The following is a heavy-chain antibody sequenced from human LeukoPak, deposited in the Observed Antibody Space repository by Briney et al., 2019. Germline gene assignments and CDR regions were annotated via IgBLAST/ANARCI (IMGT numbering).Heavy chain of an antibody. J-gene: IGHJ5*01. D-gene: IGHD2-15*01. Sequence: SQTLSLTCAISGDSVSSNSAAWNWIRQSPSRGLEWLGRTYYRSKWYNHCAVSVKSRIIINPDTSKNQPSLQLNSVTPEDTAVYYCAKTAASSIASWGQGTLVTVSS. CDR3: AKTAASSIAS. V-gene: IGHV6-1*01. CDR1: GDSVSSNSAA. CDR2: TYYRSKWYN.